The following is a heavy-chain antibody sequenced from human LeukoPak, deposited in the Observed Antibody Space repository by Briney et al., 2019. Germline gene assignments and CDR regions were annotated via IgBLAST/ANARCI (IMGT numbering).Heavy chain of an antibody. D-gene: IGHD6-19*01. CDR2: ISGSGGST. Sequence: PGGSLRLSCAASGFTFSSYAMSWVRQAPGKGLEWVSAISGSGGSTYYADSVKGRFTISRDNSKNTLYLQMNSLRAEDTAVYYCAKARDSSGWYLKYYFDYWGQGTLVTVSS. J-gene: IGHJ4*02. CDR3: AKARDSSGWYLKYYFDY. CDR1: GFTFSSYA. V-gene: IGHV3-23*01.